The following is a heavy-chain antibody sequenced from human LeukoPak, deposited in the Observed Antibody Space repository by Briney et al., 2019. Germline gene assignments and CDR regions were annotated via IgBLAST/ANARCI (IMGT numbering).Heavy chain of an antibody. CDR3: AKDGLRGYRSPLDC. Sequence: GGSLRLSCAASGFTFSSYGMHWVRQAPGKGLEWVAVISYDGSNKYYADSVKGRFTISRDNSKNTLYLQMNSLRAEDTAVYYCAKDGLRGYRSPLDCWGQGTLVTVSS. V-gene: IGHV3-30*18. CDR2: ISYDGSNK. D-gene: IGHD5-18*01. CDR1: GFTFSSYG. J-gene: IGHJ4*02.